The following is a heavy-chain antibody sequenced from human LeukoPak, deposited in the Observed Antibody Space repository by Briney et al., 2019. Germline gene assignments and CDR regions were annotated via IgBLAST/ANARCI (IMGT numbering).Heavy chain of an antibody. Sequence: GGTLRPSCIASGFTFSTYTFNWIRQAPGKGLDLLSYIVMGGFTIFYPDSVKGPFTNSRDNTKNAIYLDVTNRRAEDTAVYYCAKDFDYGDYIDFWGQGTLVAVSS. D-gene: IGHD4/OR15-4a*01. V-gene: IGHV3-48*04. J-gene: IGHJ4*02. CDR2: IVMGGFTI. CDR1: GFTFSTYT. CDR3: AKDFDYGDYIDF.